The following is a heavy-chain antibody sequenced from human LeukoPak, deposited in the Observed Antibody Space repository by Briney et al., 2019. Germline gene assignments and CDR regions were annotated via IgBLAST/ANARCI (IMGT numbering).Heavy chain of an antibody. CDR1: GYSFTSYW. Sequence: GESLKISCKGSGYSFTSYWIGWVRPMPGKGLEWMGIIYPGDSDTRYSPSFQGQVTISADKSISTAYLQWSSLKASHTAMYYCARHDPYSSSWYGVAFDIWGQGTMVTVSS. CDR3: ARHDPYSSSWYGVAFDI. J-gene: IGHJ3*02. CDR2: IYPGDSDT. V-gene: IGHV5-51*01. D-gene: IGHD6-13*01.